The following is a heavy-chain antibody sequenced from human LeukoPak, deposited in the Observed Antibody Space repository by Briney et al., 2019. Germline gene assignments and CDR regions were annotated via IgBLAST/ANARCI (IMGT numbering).Heavy chain of an antibody. CDR2: ISSSGSTI. J-gene: IGHJ5*02. CDR1: GFTFSSYE. Sequence: GGSLRLSCAASGFTFSSYEMNWVRQAPGKGLEWVSYISSSGSTIYYADSVKGRFTISRDNSKNTLYLQMNSLRAEDTAVYYCAKYPPYYDILTNWFDPWGQGTLVTVSS. V-gene: IGHV3-48*03. CDR3: AKYPPYYDILTNWFDP. D-gene: IGHD3-9*01.